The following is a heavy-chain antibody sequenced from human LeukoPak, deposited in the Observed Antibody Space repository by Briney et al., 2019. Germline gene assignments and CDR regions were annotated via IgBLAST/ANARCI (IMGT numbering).Heavy chain of an antibody. J-gene: IGHJ4*02. CDR1: GYTFTSYG. CDR2: ISAYNGNT. D-gene: IGHD3-22*01. Sequence: GASVKVSCKASGYTFTSYGISWVRQAPGQGLEWMGWISAYNGNTNYAQKLQGRVTMTTDTSTSTAYMELRSLRSDDTAVYYCARSPSPYYDSSGYNYWGQGTLVTVSS. CDR3: ARSPSPYYDSSGYNY. V-gene: IGHV1-18*01.